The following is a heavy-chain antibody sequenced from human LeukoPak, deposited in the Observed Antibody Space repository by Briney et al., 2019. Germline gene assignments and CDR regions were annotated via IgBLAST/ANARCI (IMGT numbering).Heavy chain of an antibody. D-gene: IGHD4-17*01. V-gene: IGHV4-59*08. CDR3: ARRTPVPPTSFDS. CDR1: VVSISPYY. Sequence: SETLSLTCTVSVVSISPYYCSWLRQPPGKGLEGRCDVYYSGNTNYNPSLKSRVTISLDTSKNQFSLKMTSVTAADTAVYYCARRTPVPPTSFDSWGQGTLVTVSS. CDR2: VYYSGNT. J-gene: IGHJ5*01.